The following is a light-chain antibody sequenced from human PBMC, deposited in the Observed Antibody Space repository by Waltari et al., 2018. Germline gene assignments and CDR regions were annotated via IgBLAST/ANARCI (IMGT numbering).Light chain of an antibody. CDR2: EVN. CDR3: NSYAGIIIL. Sequence: QSALTQPPSASGSPGQSVTISCTGNSSDLDYNYVSWYQQHPGKAPKVVIYEVNKRPSGVPDRFSGAKSGNAASLTVSGLQAEDEADYYCNSYAGIIILFGGGTKLTVL. V-gene: IGLV2-8*01. J-gene: IGLJ2*01. CDR1: SSDLDYNY.